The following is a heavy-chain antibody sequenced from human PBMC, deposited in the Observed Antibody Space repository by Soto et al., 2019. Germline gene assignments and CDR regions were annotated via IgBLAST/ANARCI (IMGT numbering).Heavy chain of an antibody. J-gene: IGHJ5*02. CDR2: IIPIFGTA. V-gene: IGHV1-69*13. CDR1: GGTFSSYA. Sequence: SVKVSCKASGGTFSSYAISWVRQAPGQGLEWMGGIIPIFGTANYAQKFQGRVTITADESTSTAYMELSSLRSEDTAVYYCARGTDPNYYDSSAYNWFDPWGQGTLVTVSS. D-gene: IGHD3-22*01. CDR3: ARGTDPNYYDSSAYNWFDP.